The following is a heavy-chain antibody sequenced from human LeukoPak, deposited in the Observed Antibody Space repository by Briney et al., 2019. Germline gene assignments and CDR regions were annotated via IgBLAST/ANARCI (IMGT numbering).Heavy chain of an antibody. CDR1: GGSVSIGSYY. V-gene: IGHV4-61*01. CDR3: ASLYDYVWGSYRENAFDI. Sequence: SETLYLTCTVSGGSVSIGSYYGSWIRQPPGKGLEWIGYIYYSGSTNYNPSLKSRVTISVDTSKNQFSLKLSSVTAADTAVYYCASLYDYVWGSYRENAFDIWGQGTMVTASS. D-gene: IGHD3-16*02. CDR2: IYYSGST. J-gene: IGHJ3*02.